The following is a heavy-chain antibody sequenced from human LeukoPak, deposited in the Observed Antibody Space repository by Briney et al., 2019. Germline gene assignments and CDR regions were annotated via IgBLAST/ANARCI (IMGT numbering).Heavy chain of an antibody. CDR3: AREVINSEFDY. V-gene: IGHV4-4*02. CDR2: VYHSGST. D-gene: IGHD3-10*01. J-gene: IGHJ4*02. CDR1: GDSINTNHW. Sequence: SGTLSLTCTVSGDSINTNHWWGWVRQPPGEGLEWIGEVYHSGSTNYSPSLKSRVTISIDKSKNLYSLNLNFVTAADTAVYFCAREVINSEFDYWGQGILVTVSS.